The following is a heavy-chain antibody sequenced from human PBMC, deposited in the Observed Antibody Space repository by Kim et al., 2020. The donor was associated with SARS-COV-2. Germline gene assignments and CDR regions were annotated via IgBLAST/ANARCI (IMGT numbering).Heavy chain of an antibody. Sequence: PSLKRRVTISVDTSKNQFALKLSSVTAADTAVYYCARALGIAAAGTNFDYWGQGTLVTVSS. J-gene: IGHJ4*02. D-gene: IGHD6-13*01. CDR3: ARALGIAAAGTNFDY. V-gene: IGHV4-39*06.